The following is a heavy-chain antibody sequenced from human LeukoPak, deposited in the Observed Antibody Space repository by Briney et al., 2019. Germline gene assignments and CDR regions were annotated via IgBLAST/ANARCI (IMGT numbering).Heavy chain of an antibody. J-gene: IGHJ4*02. CDR2: ITSSGSYT. Sequence: GGSLTLSCAASGFTFTDYYMTWIRQAPGKGLEWVSYITSSGSYTNYADSVKGRFTISRDNANNSLYLQMNSLRVEDSAVYYCARYPVGNYDSGFDYWGQGSLVTVSS. V-gene: IGHV3-11*06. D-gene: IGHD5-12*01. CDR3: ARYPVGNYDSGFDY. CDR1: GFTFTDYY.